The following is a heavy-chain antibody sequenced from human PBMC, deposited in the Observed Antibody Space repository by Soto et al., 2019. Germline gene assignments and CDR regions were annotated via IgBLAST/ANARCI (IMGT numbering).Heavy chain of an antibody. J-gene: IGHJ4*02. Sequence: GGSLRLSCAASGFTFSSYGMHWVRQAPGKGLEWVAVVSYDGNYKYYADSVKGRFTISRDNSNNTLYLQMNSLRAEDTAVYYCANPGTRSGSYYPPYYWGQGTLVTVSS. D-gene: IGHD1-26*01. CDR2: VSYDGNYK. V-gene: IGHV3-30*18. CDR1: GFTFSSYG. CDR3: ANPGTRSGSYYPPYY.